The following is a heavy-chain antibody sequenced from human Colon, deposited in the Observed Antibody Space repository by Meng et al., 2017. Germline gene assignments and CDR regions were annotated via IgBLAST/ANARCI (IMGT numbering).Heavy chain of an antibody. V-gene: IGHV4-34*01. CDR1: GGSFSGYY. D-gene: IGHD5-12*01. J-gene: IGHJ5*02. CDR3: ARGRYSGYLP. Sequence: QGQRQQWGAVLVKPSDTLSLTCAVYGGSFSGYYWSWIRQPPGKGLEWIGEINHSGSTNYNPSLKSRVTISVDTSKNQFSLKLSSVTAADTAVYYCARGRYSGYLPWGQGTLVTVSS. CDR2: INHSGST.